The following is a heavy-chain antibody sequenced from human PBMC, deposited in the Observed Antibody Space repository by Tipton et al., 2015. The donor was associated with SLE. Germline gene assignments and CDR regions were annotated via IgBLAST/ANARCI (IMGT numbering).Heavy chain of an antibody. CDR2: IYYSGST. V-gene: IGHV4-59*12. J-gene: IGHJ3*02. Sequence: TLSLTCTVSGGSISSYYWSWIRQPPGKGLEWIGYIYYSGSTNYNPSLKSRVTISVDTSKNQFSLKLSSVTAADTAVYYCARLVNYYDRGAFDIWGQGTMVTVSS. CDR3: ARLVNYYDRGAFDI. D-gene: IGHD3-22*01. CDR1: GGSISSYY.